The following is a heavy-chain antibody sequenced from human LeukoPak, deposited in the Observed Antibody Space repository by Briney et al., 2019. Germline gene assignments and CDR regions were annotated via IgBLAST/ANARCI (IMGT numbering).Heavy chain of an antibody. V-gene: IGHV4-38-2*02. CDR2: IYYSGST. CDR1: GYSINNGYY. Sequence: PSETLSLTCTVSGYSINNGYYWGWIRQPPGKGLEWIGSIYYSGSTYYNPSLKSRVTISVDTSKNQFSLKLSSVTAADTAVYYCARIRGIAVAGIDYWGQGTLVTVSS. CDR3: ARIRGIAVAGIDY. D-gene: IGHD6-19*01. J-gene: IGHJ4*02.